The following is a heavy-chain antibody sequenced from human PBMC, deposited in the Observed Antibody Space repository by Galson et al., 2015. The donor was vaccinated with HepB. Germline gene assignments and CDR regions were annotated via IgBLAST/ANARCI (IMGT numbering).Heavy chain of an antibody. D-gene: IGHD4-17*01. V-gene: IGHV3-23*01. CDR2: ISGSGGST. J-gene: IGHJ4*02. CDR3: AKFSGDYDWLPSDYFDY. CDR1: GFTFSSYA. Sequence: SLRLSCAASGFTFSSYAMSWVRQAPGKGLEWVSAISGSGGSTYYADSVKGRFTISRDNSKNTLYLQMNSLRAEDTAVYYCAKFSGDYDWLPSDYFDYWGQGTLVTVSS.